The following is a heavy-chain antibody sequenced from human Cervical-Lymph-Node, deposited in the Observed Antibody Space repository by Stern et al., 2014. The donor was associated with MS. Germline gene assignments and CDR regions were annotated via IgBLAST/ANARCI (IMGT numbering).Heavy chain of an antibody. Sequence: VQLGQSGAEVKKPGESLKISCKGSGYSFTSYWIGWVRQMPGKGLEWMGIIYPGDSDTRYSPSFQGQVTISADKSISSAYLQWSSLKASDTAMYYCARRYDSSGYYNWFDPWGQGTLVTVSS. CDR2: IYPGDSDT. V-gene: IGHV5-51*01. D-gene: IGHD3-22*01. J-gene: IGHJ5*02. CDR3: ARRYDSSGYYNWFDP. CDR1: GYSFTSYW.